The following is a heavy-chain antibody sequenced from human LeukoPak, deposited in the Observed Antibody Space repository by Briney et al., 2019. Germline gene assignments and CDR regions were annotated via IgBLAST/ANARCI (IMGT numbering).Heavy chain of an antibody. CDR3: ARDSGTTGEVKFDP. CDR1: GGSIRSY. J-gene: IGHJ5*02. Sequence: SETLSLTCTVSGGSIRSYWSWIRQPAGKGLEWIGRIYGSGSTDYNPSLKSRVTMSIDTSKNQFSLNLISVTAADTAVYYCARDSGTTGEVKFDPWGQGTLVTVAS. CDR2: IYGSGST. V-gene: IGHV4-4*07. D-gene: IGHD3-10*01.